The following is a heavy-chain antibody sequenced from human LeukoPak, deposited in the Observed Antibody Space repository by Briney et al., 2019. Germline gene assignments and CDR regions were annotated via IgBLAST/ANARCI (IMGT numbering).Heavy chain of an antibody. Sequence: GASVKVSCKASGYTFTSYGISWVRQATGQGLEWMGWMNPNSGNTGYAQKFQGRVTITADESTSTAYMELSSLRSEDTAVYYCARDGSNWNYVGSRAFDIWGQGTMVTVSS. CDR3: ARDGSNWNYVGSRAFDI. D-gene: IGHD1-7*01. V-gene: IGHV1-8*03. CDR2: MNPNSGNT. CDR1: GYTFTSYG. J-gene: IGHJ3*02.